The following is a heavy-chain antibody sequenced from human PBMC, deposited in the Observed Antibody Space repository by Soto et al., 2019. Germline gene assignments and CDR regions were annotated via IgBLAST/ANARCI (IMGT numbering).Heavy chain of an antibody. CDR1: GGSVSSGSYY. CDR2: IYYSGST. D-gene: IGHD1-1*01. CDR3: AGVDFFRDSRNLDY. Sequence: QVQLQESGPGLVKPSETLSLTCTVSGGSVSSGSYYWSWIRQPPGKGLEWIGYIYYSGSTNYNPSLKSRVTIPVDKFKKQVSPKLSSVTAADTGVYYCAGVDFFRDSRNLDYWGQGTLVIVSS. J-gene: IGHJ4*02. V-gene: IGHV4-61*01.